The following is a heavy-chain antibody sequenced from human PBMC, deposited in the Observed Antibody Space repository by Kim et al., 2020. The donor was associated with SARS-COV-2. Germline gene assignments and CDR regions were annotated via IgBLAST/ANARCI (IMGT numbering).Heavy chain of an antibody. Sequence: GGSLRLSCAASGFTFSSYSMNWVRQAPGKGLEWVSSISSSSNYIYYTDSVKGRFTISRDNAKNSLSLQMNSLRAEDAAVYYCARDKDGAVDYWGQGTLVTVSS. V-gene: IGHV3-21*01. CDR1: GFTFSSYS. J-gene: IGHJ4*02. CDR2: ISSSSNYI. D-gene: IGHD3-10*01. CDR3: ARDKDGAVDY.